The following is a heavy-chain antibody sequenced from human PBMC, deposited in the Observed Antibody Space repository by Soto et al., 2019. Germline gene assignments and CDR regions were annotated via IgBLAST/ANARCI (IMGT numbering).Heavy chain of an antibody. Sequence: GSLRLSCAASGFTFSSYAMHWVRQAPGKGLDWVAVISYDGSNKYYADSVKGRFTISRDNAKNSLYLQMNSLRAEDTAVYYCARVTTLAFDYWGQGTLVTVSS. CDR2: ISYDGSNK. V-gene: IGHV3-30-3*01. CDR1: GFTFSSYA. J-gene: IGHJ4*02. CDR3: ARVTTLAFDY. D-gene: IGHD3-22*01.